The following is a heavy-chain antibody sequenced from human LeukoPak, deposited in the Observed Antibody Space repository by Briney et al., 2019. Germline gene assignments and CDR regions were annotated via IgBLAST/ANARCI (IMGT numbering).Heavy chain of an antibody. CDR2: ISSGDST. V-gene: IGHV3-23*01. CDR1: GFTFSSYA. D-gene: IGHD3-22*01. CDR3: ATHPSRYYYDSSGYAKY. Sequence: PGASLRLFCAASGFTFSSYAMNWVRQAPGKGLKWVSTISSGDSTYYADSVKGRFTISRDNSKKTLYLQMNSLRAEDTAVYYCATHPSRYYYDSSGYAKYWGQGTLVTVSS. J-gene: IGHJ4*02.